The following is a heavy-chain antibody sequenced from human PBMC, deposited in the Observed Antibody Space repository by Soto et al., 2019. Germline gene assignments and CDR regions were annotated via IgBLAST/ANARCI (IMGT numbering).Heavy chain of an antibody. CDR2: IIPIFGTA. J-gene: IGHJ4*02. D-gene: IGHD1-26*01. Sequence: SVKVSCKASGGTFSSYAISCARQAPGQGLEWMGGIIPIFGTANYAQKFQGRVTITADESTSTAYMELSSLRSEDTAVYYCARDRVGATYFDNWGQGTQVTAPQ. CDR1: GGTFSSYA. V-gene: IGHV1-69*13. CDR3: ARDRVGATYFDN.